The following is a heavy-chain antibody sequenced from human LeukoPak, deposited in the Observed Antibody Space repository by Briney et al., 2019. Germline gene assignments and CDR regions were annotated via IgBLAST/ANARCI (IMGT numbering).Heavy chain of an antibody. CDR1: GYTFTSYG. CDR3: ARLRDYGDYYDAFDI. D-gene: IGHD4-17*01. CDR2: ISAYNGNT. J-gene: IGHJ3*02. Sequence: ASVKVSCKASGYTFTSYGISWVRQAPGQGLEWMGWISAYNGNTNYAQKLQHRVTMTTDTSKSTAYMEQRSLRSNDTAVYFFARLRDYGDYYDAFDIWGQGTMVTVSS. V-gene: IGHV1-18*01.